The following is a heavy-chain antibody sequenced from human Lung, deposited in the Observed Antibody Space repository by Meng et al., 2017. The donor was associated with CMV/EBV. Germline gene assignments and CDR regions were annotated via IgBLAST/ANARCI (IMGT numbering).Heavy chain of an antibody. CDR1: GFTFSPYN. CDR2: IDASGSNI. CDR3: GRGPPPHYYAMDV. V-gene: IGHV3-21*01. J-gene: IGHJ6*02. Sequence: SCVGSGFTFSPYNMNWVRQAPGKGLEWVSSIDASGSNIYYADAVKGRCTISRDNAKNSLFLQMNSLRADDTAVYFWGRGPPPHYYAMDVWVQGTTVTVSS.